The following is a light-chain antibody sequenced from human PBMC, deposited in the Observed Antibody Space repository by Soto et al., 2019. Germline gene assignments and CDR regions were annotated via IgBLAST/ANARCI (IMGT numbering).Light chain of an antibody. Sequence: EIVLTQSPGTLSLSPGERATLSCRASQTVSSTYFAWYQHKPGQAPRLLIYGASSRATGIPDRFSGSGSGTDFTLTISRLEPEDFAVYYCQQYGSSPVTFGQGTKVDIK. V-gene: IGKV3-20*01. J-gene: IGKJ1*01. CDR2: GAS. CDR3: QQYGSSPVT. CDR1: QTVSSTY.